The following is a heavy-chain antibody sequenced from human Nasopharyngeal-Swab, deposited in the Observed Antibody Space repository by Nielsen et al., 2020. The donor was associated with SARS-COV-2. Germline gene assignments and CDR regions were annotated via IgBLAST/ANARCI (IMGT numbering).Heavy chain of an antibody. J-gene: IGHJ6*02. D-gene: IGHD6-13*01. Sequence: SETLSLTCTVSGGSISSYYWSWIRQPPGKGLEWIGSIYYSGSTYYNPSLKSRVTISVDTSKNQFSLKLSSVTAADTAVYYCARHGSSSWTNYYYGMDVWGQGTTVTVSS. CDR3: ARHGSSSWTNYYYGMDV. V-gene: IGHV4-59*05. CDR1: GGSISSYY. CDR2: IYYSGST.